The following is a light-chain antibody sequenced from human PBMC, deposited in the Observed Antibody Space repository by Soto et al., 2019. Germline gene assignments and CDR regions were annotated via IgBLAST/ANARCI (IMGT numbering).Light chain of an antibody. Sequence: EIVLTQSPGTLYLSPGQIATLYCRASQSIRRSYLAWYQQKPGQAPRLLIYGASSRATGIPDRFSGSGSGTGFTLSISGLEPEDFALYYCQQYCGSLPWTFCKGTKVDI. CDR3: QQYCGSLPWT. CDR2: GAS. CDR1: QSIRRSY. V-gene: IGKV3-20*01. J-gene: IGKJ1*01.